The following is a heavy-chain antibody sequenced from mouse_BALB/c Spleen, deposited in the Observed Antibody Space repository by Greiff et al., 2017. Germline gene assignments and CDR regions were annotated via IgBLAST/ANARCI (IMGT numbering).Heavy chain of an antibody. CDR2: ISSGSSTI. CDR1: GFTFSSFG. D-gene: IGHD1-2*01. V-gene: IGHV5-17*02. CDR3: ARDYSYGYAMDY. J-gene: IGHJ4*01. Sequence: EVQVVESGGGLVQPGGSRKLFCAASGFTFSSFGMHWVRQAPEKGLEWVAYISSGSSTIYYADTVKGRFTISRDNPKNTLFLQMTSLRSEDTAMYYCARDYSYGYAMDYWGQGTSVTVSS.